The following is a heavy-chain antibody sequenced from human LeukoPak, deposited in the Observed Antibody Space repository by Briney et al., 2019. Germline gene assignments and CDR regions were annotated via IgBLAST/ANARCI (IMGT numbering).Heavy chain of an antibody. J-gene: IGHJ4*02. CDR3: ARARVDYGDYLFDY. CDR2: ISYDGSNK. V-gene: IGHV3-30-3*01. CDR1: GFTFSSYA. D-gene: IGHD4-17*01. Sequence: GGSLRLSCAASGFTFSSYAMLWVRQAPGKGLEWVAVISYDGSNKYYADSVKGRFTISRDNSKNTLYLQMNSLRAEGTAVYYCARARVDYGDYLFDYWGQGTLVTVSS.